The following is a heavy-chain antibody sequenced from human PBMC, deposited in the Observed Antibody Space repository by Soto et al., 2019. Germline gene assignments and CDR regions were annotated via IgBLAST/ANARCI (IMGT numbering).Heavy chain of an antibody. D-gene: IGHD6-19*01. J-gene: IGHJ6*02. CDR3: AREDRAGYYYYGMDV. CDR1: GFTFSSYA. Sequence: PGGSLRLSCAASGFTFSSYAMHWVRQAPGKGLEWVAVISYDGSNKYYADSVKGRFTISRDNYKNTLYLQMNSLRAEDTAVYYCAREDRAGYYYYGMDVWGQGTTVTVSS. CDR2: ISYDGSNK. V-gene: IGHV3-30-3*01.